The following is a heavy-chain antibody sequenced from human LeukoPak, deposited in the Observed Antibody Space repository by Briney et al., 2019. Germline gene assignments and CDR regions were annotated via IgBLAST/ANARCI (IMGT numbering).Heavy chain of an antibody. CDR2: ISASNGNT. CDR3: AREGRAMAQFDY. J-gene: IGHJ4*02. V-gene: IGHV1-18*01. D-gene: IGHD5-18*01. Sequence: ASVKVSCKVIGYTFTKTGISWVRQAPGQGLEWMGWISASNGNTDYAQKFQGRVTMTTETSTSTAYMELSSLTSDDTAVYYCAREGRAMAQFDYWGQGTLVTVSS. CDR1: GYTFTKTG.